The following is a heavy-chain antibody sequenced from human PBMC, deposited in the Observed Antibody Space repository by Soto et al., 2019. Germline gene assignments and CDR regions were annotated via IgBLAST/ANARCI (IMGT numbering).Heavy chain of an antibody. D-gene: IGHD1-26*01. CDR2: ISDSGTGT. J-gene: IGHJ4*02. CDR3: AKANLNGKGANDY. Sequence: EVQLLEPGGGLGQPGGSLKLSCAASGFTFSSYAMTWVRQAPGKGLEWVSVISDSGTGTYYADSVKGRFTISRDNSKNTLYLQMNSLRADDTAVYYCAKANLNGKGANDYWGQGALVTVSS. V-gene: IGHV3-23*01. CDR1: GFTFSSYA.